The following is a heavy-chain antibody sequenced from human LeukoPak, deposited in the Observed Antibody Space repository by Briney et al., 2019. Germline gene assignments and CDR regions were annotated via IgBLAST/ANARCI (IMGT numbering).Heavy chain of an antibody. J-gene: IGHJ4*02. V-gene: IGHV4-61*02. Sequence: PSETLSLTCTVSGGSISSSSYYWSWIRQPAGKGLEWIGRIYTSGSTNYNPSLKSRVTISVDTSKNQFSLKLSSVTAADTAVYYCARVRNIAVAGFDYWGQGTLVTVSS. CDR2: IYTSGST. D-gene: IGHD6-19*01. CDR1: GGSISSSSYY. CDR3: ARVRNIAVAGFDY.